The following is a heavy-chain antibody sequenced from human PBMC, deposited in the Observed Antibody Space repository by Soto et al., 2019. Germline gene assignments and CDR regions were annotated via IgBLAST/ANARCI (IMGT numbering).Heavy chain of an antibody. D-gene: IGHD6-6*01. CDR1: GGTFSSYT. CDR2: IIPILGIA. V-gene: IGHV1-69*02. J-gene: IGHJ6*03. CDR3: ARVGEQLVAGSDYYYYYYMDV. Sequence: GASVKVSCKASGGTFSSYTISWVRQAPGQGLEWMGRIIPILGIANYAQKLQGRVTITADKSTSTAYMELSSLRSEDTAVYYCARVGEQLVAGSDYYYYYYMDVWGKGTTVTVSS.